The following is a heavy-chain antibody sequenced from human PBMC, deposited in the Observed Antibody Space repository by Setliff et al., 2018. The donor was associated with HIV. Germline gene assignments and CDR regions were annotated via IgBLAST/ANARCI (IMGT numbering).Heavy chain of an antibody. CDR2: IYHSGTT. J-gene: IGHJ4*02. V-gene: IGHV4-30-4*08. Sequence: KPSETLSLTCSVSGASISSGGYFWTWIRQPPGKGLEWVGFIYHSGTTYYNPSLKDRVTMSVDTFANQFSLKLTSVTAADTAVYFCTREGSYYDRTGYWPVLDDWGQGTLVTVSS. CDR1: GASISSGGYF. D-gene: IGHD3-22*01. CDR3: TREGSYYDRTGYWPVLDD.